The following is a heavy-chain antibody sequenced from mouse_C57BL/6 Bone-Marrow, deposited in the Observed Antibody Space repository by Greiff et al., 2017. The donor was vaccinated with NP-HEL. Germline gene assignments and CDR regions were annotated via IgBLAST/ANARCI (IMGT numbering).Heavy chain of an antibody. CDR1: GYAFTNYL. CDR2: INPGSGGT. V-gene: IGHV1-54*01. D-gene: IGHD3-2*02. Sequence: VQLQQSGAELVRPGTSVKVSCKASGYAFTNYLIEWVKQRPGQGLEWIGVINPGSGGTNYNEKFKGKATLTADKSSSTAYMQLSSLTSEDSAVYFCARGTAQGTGFAYWGQGTLVTGSA. J-gene: IGHJ3*01. CDR3: ARGTAQGTGFAY.